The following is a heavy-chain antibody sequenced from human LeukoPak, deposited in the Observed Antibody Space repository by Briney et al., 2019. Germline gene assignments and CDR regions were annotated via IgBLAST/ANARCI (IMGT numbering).Heavy chain of an antibody. CDR1: GDSISNYF. CDR3: VRAEIKLYNQRRYYFDY. V-gene: IGHV4-59*12. CDR2: IYYSGST. D-gene: IGHD3-16*02. Sequence: SETLSLTCSVSGDSISNYFWSWIRQPPGKGLEWIGYIYYSGSTNYNPSLKSRVTISMDTSKNQFSLKLSSVTAADTAVYYCVRAEIKLYNQRRYYFDYWGQGTLVTVSS. J-gene: IGHJ4*02.